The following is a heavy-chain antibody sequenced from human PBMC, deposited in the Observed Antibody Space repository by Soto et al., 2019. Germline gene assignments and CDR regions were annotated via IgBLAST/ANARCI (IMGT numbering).Heavy chain of an antibody. CDR2: IHPGDSDS. V-gene: IGHV5-51*01. J-gene: IGHJ4*02. CDR1: GYSFNNNW. CDR3: ARRDSSGFPDY. Sequence: GESLKISCKGSGYSFNNNWIGWVRQMPGKGLEWMGIIHPGDSDSRYSPSFQGQVTMSVDKSISTAYLQWSSLKASDTAMYYCARRDSSGFPDYWGQGTLVTVSS. D-gene: IGHD3-22*01.